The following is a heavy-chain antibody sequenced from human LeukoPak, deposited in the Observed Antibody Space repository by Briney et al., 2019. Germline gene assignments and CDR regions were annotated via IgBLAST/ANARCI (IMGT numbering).Heavy chain of an antibody. CDR3: ARGVVAATFYYYMDV. CDR2: INPSSGGT. CDR1: GYTFTSYG. V-gene: IGHV1-2*02. Sequence: ASVKVSCKTSGYTFTSYGINWVRQAPGQGLEWMGWINPSSGGTNYAQKFQGRVTMTRDTSISTAYMELSRLRSDDTAVYYCARGVVAATFYYYMDVWGKGTTVTISS. D-gene: IGHD2-15*01. J-gene: IGHJ6*03.